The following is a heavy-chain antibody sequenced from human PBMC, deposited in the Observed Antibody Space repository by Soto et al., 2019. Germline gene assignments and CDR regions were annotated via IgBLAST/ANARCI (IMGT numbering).Heavy chain of an antibody. CDR2: ISWNSGGI. J-gene: IGHJ4*01. CDR1: GFTYDDYA. D-gene: IGHD6-19*01. CDR3: VKDSQYGGGGYWCAGV. V-gene: IGHV3-9*01. Sequence: EVHLVDSGGGLVQPGRSLRLSCAASGFTYDDYAMHWVRQAPGKGLEWVSGISWNSGGIGYADSVKGRFSISRDNAKKSLYLKMNSLRDEDTAVYSCVKDSQYGGGGYWCAGVWGDGILVTVSS.